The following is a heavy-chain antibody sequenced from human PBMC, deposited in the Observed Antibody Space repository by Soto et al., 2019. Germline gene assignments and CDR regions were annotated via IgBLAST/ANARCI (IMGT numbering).Heavy chain of an antibody. J-gene: IGHJ4*02. CDR2: IRKKANSYTT. D-gene: IGHD4-17*01. CDR3: ARISTTSYFDF. CDR1: GFTFSDHY. Sequence: PGGSLRLSCAASGFTFSDHYMDWVRQAPGKGLEWVGRIRKKANSYTTQYAASVKGRFTVSRDDSKNSLYLQMNSLNTEDTAVYFCARISTTSYFDFWGQGTLVTVSS. V-gene: IGHV3-72*01.